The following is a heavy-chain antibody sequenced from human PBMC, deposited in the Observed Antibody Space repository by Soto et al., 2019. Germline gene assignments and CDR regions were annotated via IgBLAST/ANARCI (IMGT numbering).Heavy chain of an antibody. CDR3: ARAETPRIHYSDY. Sequence: SETLSLTCAGYGGSFSGYYLSWIRQPPGKWREWIGEINHSGSTNYNPSLKSRVTISVDTSKNQISLRLRSVTAADTAVYYCARAETPRIHYSDYWGQGRLVTVSS. J-gene: IGHJ4*02. D-gene: IGHD6-6*01. V-gene: IGHV4-34*01. CDR2: INHSGST. CDR1: GGSFSGYY.